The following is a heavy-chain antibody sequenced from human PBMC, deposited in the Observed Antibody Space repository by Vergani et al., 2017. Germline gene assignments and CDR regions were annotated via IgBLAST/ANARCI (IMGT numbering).Heavy chain of an antibody. CDR1: GYTFTGYY. V-gene: IGHV1-2*05. D-gene: IGHD6-13*01. Sequence: QVQLVQSGAEVQKPGASVKVSCKASGYTFTGYYMHWVRQAPGQGLEWMGRINPNSGGTNYAQKFQGRVTMTRDTSISTAYMEPSRLRSDDAVVYYCAREKHNESSSWYLNDWGQGTLVTVSS. CDR2: INPNSGGT. CDR3: AREKHNESSSWYLND. J-gene: IGHJ4*02.